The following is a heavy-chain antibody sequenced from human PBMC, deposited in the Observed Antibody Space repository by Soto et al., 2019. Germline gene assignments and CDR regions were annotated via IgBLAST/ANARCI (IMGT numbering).Heavy chain of an antibody. CDR2: ISPYSGNT. D-gene: IGHD3-16*01. Sequence: QVQLVQSGDEVRKPGSSVKVSCKASGYIFVNYGIAWVRQAPGQGLEWMGWISPYSGNTHYARKVQGRLTMTKDTSTSAAYMDLGSLTSDDTAVYYCAMVANYVTPTPPDVWGEGTTVTVSS. J-gene: IGHJ6*04. CDR1: GYIFVNYG. V-gene: IGHV1-18*01. CDR3: AMVANYVTPTPPDV.